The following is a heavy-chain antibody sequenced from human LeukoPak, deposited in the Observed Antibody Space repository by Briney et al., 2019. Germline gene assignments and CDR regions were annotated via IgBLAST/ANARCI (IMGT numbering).Heavy chain of an antibody. J-gene: IGHJ3*02. Sequence: GDSVKVSCKASGYTFTTHAISWVRQAPGQGLEWMGWIYPYSGDTNYAQNFQGRVTMTRDTSISTAYMELSSLKSGDTAVYYCARDRNSGSSLDIWGQGTMLTVSS. CDR2: IYPYSGDT. CDR1: GYTFTTHA. D-gene: IGHD6-6*01. V-gene: IGHV1-2*02. CDR3: ARDRNSGSSLDI.